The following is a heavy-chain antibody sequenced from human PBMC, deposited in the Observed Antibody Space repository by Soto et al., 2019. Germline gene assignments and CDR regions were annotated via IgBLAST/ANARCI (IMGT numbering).Heavy chain of an antibody. Sequence: GGSLRLSCAASGFTFDDYGMSWVRQAPGKGLEWVSGINWNGGSTGYADSVKGRFTISRDNAKNPLYLQMNSLRAEDTALYYCARALEAYYYYGMDVWGQGTTVTVSS. D-gene: IGHD3-3*01. CDR2: INWNGGST. CDR3: ARALEAYYYYGMDV. J-gene: IGHJ6*02. CDR1: GFTFDDYG. V-gene: IGHV3-20*04.